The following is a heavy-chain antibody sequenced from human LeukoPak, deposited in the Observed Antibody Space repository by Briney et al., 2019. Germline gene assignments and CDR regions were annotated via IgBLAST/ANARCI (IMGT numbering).Heavy chain of an antibody. J-gene: IGHJ4*02. CDR2: INHRGST. D-gene: IGHD2-15*01. V-gene: IGHV4-34*01. CDR3: ARGLVAQDIVVMVAATPPAAPRLYYFDY. CDR1: GFTFSSYA. Sequence: PGGSLRLSCAASGFTFSSYAMSWIRQPPGKGLEWIGEINHRGSTDYNPSLKSRVTISVDTSKNQFSLKLSSVTAADTAVYYCARGLVAQDIVVMVAATPPAAPRLYYFDYWGQGTLVTVSS.